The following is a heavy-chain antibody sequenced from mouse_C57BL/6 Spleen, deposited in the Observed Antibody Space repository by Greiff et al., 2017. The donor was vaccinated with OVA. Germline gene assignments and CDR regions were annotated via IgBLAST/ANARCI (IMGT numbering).Heavy chain of an antibody. CDR2: IDPDDGDA. CDR1: GFNINDYY. J-gene: IGHJ3*01. Sequence: EVQLQQSGPELVKPGASVKLSCTASGFNINDYYMHWVKQRPEQGLEWIGVIDPDDGDASYTPKFQGKATITADTSSNTAYLQLSSLTSEDSAVYYCARGENHGDWFAYWGQGTLVTVAA. CDR3: ARGENHGDWFAY. V-gene: IGHV14-2*01.